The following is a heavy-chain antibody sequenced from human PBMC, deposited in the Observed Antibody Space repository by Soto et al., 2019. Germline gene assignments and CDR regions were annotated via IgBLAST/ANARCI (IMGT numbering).Heavy chain of an antibody. Sequence: SETLSLTCAVYGGSFSGYYWSWIRQPPGKGLEWIGEINHSGSTNYNPSLKSRVTISVDTSKNQFSLKLSSVTAADTAVYYCARIDYGDYFSFDYWGQGTLVTVS. CDR1: GGSFSGYY. J-gene: IGHJ4*02. CDR3: ARIDYGDYFSFDY. CDR2: INHSGST. V-gene: IGHV4-34*01. D-gene: IGHD4-17*01.